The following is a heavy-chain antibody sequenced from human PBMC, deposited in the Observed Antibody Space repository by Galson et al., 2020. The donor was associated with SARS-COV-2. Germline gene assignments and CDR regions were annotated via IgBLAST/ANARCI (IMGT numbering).Heavy chain of an antibody. Sequence: SETLSLTCSVSGDPVRSYTYYWSWAWRPPGKELERLGYVSYTGSTRYKTSPESRLSLSLDKSRNQFSLRLTSVTAADTAIYYCARGGAYDYWRDNWTGRAFACEIWGQGTIVTVAS. J-gene: IGHJ3*02. CDR3: ARGGAYDYWRDNWTGRAFACEI. CDR2: VSYTGST. V-gene: IGHV4-61*01. D-gene: IGHD3-3*01. CDR1: GDPVRSYTYY.